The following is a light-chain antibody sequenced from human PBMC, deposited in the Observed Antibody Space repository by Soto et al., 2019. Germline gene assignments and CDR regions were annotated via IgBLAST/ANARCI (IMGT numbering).Light chain of an antibody. CDR3: QVWDSSASYVV. J-gene: IGLJ2*01. Sequence: SYELTQPLSVSVALGQTARITCGGNNIGFKNVHWYQQKPGQAPVLVIYRNTNRPSEIPDRLSGSNSGNTATLTISRAQAGDEADYYCQVWDSSASYVVFGGGTKVTVL. CDR1: NIGFKN. CDR2: RNT. V-gene: IGLV3-9*01.